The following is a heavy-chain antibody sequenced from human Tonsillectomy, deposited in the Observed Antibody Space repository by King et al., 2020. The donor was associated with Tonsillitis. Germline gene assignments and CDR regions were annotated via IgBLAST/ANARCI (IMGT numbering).Heavy chain of an antibody. Sequence: DVQLVESGGGLVQPGGSLRLSCAASGFTVSTNYMSWVRQAPGKGLEWVAVLYSDGSTFYGDSLKGRFSVSRDNSKNTVYLQMNSLRAEDTAVYYCTRDIYWYFHLWGRGTLVTVSS. CDR3: TRDIYWYFHL. J-gene: IGHJ2*01. V-gene: IGHV3-66*01. CDR1: GFTVSTNY. CDR2: LYSDGST.